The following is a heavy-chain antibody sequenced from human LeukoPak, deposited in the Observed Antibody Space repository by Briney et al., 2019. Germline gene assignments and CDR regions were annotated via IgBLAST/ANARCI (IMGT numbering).Heavy chain of an antibody. CDR3: ARVDTAMVIDY. CDR2: IIPILGIA. D-gene: IGHD5-18*01. V-gene: IGHV1-69*04. CDR1: GGTFSSYA. Sequence: SVKVSCKASGGTFSSYAISWVRQAPGQGLEWMGRIIPILGIANYAQKFQGRVTITADKSTSTAYMELSSLRSEDTAVCYCARVDTAMVIDYWGQGTLVTVSS. J-gene: IGHJ4*02.